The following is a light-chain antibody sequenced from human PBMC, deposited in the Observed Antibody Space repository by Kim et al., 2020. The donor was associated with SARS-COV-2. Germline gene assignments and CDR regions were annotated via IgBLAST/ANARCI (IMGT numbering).Light chain of an antibody. CDR1: QNVGRN. J-gene: IGKJ3*01. CDR2: GAS. Sequence: SPGESATLSCRASQNVGRNLAWYQQKPAEAPRRVLYGASTRATAVPARFSGGRYGTEFSLPISSLQSEDFAAYYCQQYNNRPPLTFGPGTRVDIK. CDR3: QQYNNRPPLT. V-gene: IGKV3-15*01.